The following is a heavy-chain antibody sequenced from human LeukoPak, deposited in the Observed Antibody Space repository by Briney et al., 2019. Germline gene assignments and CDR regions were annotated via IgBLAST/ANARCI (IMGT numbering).Heavy chain of an antibody. D-gene: IGHD6-19*01. CDR3: ATKQWLAPPPDS. CDR2: INTDGTFT. V-gene: IGHV3-74*01. J-gene: IGHJ4*02. CDR1: GFTFSKYW. Sequence: GGSLRLSCAASGFTFSKYWMPWVRQAPGKGLESVSRINTDGTFTTYADSVKGRFTVSRDNADNTMFLQMNSVRDEDTAVYYCATKQWLAPPPDSWGQGTPVTVSS.